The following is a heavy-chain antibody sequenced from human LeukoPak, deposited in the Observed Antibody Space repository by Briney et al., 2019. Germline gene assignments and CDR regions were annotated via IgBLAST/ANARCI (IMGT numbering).Heavy chain of an antibody. Sequence: RGSLRLSCAASRFTVSSNYMSWVRQAPGKGLEWVSDIYSGGSTYYADSVKGRFTISRDNSKNTLYLQMHSLRAEDTAVYYCARAGSYYPFDYWGQGTLVTVSS. J-gene: IGHJ4*02. CDR2: IYSGGST. V-gene: IGHV3-53*01. D-gene: IGHD1-26*01. CDR3: ARAGSYYPFDY. CDR1: RFTVSSNY.